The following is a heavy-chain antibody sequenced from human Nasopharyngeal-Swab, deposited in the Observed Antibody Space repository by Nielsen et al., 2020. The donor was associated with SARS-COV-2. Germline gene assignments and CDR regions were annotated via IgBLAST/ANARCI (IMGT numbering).Heavy chain of an antibody. CDR1: GGSISSADYS. Sequence: SETLSLTCVVSGGSISSADYSRNWIRQSPGRGLEWIGNIYHSGSTSYNPSLKSRVTISVDRSKSHFSLKMTSVTAADTAEYFCARGKDFREYYFDYWGQGTLVTVSS. CDR2: IYHSGST. J-gene: IGHJ4*02. CDR3: ARGKDFREYYFDY. D-gene: IGHD3/OR15-3a*01. V-gene: IGHV4-30-2*06.